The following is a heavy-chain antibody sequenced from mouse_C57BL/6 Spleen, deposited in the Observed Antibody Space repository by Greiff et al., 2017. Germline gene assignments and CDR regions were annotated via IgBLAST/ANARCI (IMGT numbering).Heavy chain of an antibody. CDR2: IYPRSGNT. Sequence: QVQLQQSGAELARPGASVKLSCKASGYTFTSYGISWVKQRTGQGLEWIGEIYPRSGNTYYNEKFKGKAPLTADKSSSTAYMELRSLPSEASAVYFGARSEKYSNYPYYFDYWGQGTTLTVSS. J-gene: IGHJ2*01. V-gene: IGHV1-81*01. CDR1: GYTFTSYG. CDR3: ARSEKYSNYPYYFDY. D-gene: IGHD2-5*01.